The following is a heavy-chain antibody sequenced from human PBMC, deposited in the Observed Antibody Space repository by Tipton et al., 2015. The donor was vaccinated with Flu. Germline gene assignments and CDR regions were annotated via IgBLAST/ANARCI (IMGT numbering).Heavy chain of an antibody. CDR2: IYYSGST. V-gene: IGHV4-59*01. CDR3: ARGSSMIVVRPFDY. J-gene: IGHJ4*02. Sequence: TLSLTCTVSGGSISSYYWSWIRQPPGKGLEWIGYIYYSGSTNYNPSLKSRVTISVDTSKNQFSLKLSSVTAADTAVYYCARGSSMIVVRPFDYWGQGTLVTVSS. CDR1: GGSISSYY. D-gene: IGHD3-22*01.